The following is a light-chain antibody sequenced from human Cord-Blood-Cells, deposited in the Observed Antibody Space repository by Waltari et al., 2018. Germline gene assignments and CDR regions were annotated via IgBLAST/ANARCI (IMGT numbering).Light chain of an antibody. CDR1: SSDVGGYNY. CDR3: SAYTSSSTLDV. J-gene: IGLJ1*01. V-gene: IGLV2-14*01. Sequence: QSALTQPASVSGSPGQSFTISCTGTSSDVGGYNYVSWYQQHPGKAPKLMIYEVSNRPSGVSIRFAGSKSGNTASLTISGLQAEDEADYDCSAYTSSSTLDVFGTGTNVTVL. CDR2: EVS.